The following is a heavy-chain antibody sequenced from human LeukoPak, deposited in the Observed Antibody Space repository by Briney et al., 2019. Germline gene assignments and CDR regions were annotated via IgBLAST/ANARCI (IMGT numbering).Heavy chain of an antibody. Sequence: PGGSLRLSCAASGLTFSSYSMNWVRQAPGKGLEWVSSISSSSSYIYYADSVKGRFTISRDNAKNSLYLQMNSLRAEDTAVYYCARALGYSSGWYQYYFDYWGQGTLVTVSS. J-gene: IGHJ4*02. D-gene: IGHD6-19*01. CDR1: GLTFSSYS. CDR3: ARALGYSSGWYQYYFDY. CDR2: ISSSSSYI. V-gene: IGHV3-21*01.